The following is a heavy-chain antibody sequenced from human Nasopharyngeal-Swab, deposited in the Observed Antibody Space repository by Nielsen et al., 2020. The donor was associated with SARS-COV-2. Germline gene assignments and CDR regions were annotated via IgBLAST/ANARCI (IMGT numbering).Heavy chain of an antibody. CDR2: ISGSGGST. Sequence: GASLKISCAASGFTVSSFGMHWVRQAPGKGLGWVSAISGSGGSTYYADSVKGRFTISRDNSKNTLYLQMNSLRAEDTAVYYCAKDRRIKYDFWSGSRSDSFDIWGQGTMVTVSS. CDR3: AKDRRIKYDFWSGSRSDSFDI. CDR1: GFTVSSFG. J-gene: IGHJ3*02. D-gene: IGHD3-3*01. V-gene: IGHV3-23*01.